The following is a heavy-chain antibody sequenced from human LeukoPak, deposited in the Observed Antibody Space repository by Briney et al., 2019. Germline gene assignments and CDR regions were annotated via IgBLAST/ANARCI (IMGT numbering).Heavy chain of an antibody. Sequence: SETLSLTCTVSGGSMSSYYWSWIRQPPGKGLEWIGYIYYSGSTNYNPSLKSRVTISVDTSKNQFSLKLSSVTAADTAVYYCARDSTYYYGSGSYDNWSEPSGDGTLVTVSS. CDR1: GGSMSSYY. V-gene: IGHV4-59*01. D-gene: IGHD3-10*01. J-gene: IGHJ5*02. CDR2: IYYSGST. CDR3: ARDSTYYYGSGSYDNWSEP.